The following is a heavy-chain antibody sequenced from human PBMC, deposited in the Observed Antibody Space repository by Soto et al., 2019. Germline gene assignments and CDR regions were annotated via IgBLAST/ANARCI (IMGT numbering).Heavy chain of an antibody. CDR2: ISYDESNK. CDR3: ARLYCTSATCDGWFDP. J-gene: IGHJ5*02. V-gene: IGHV3-30-3*01. Sequence: PGGSLRLSCAGSGFFFGREAMHWVRQSPGKGLEWVAAISYDESNKAYAESVRGHVSISVDKSISTAYLQWSSLKASDTAIYYCARLYCTSATCDGWFDPWGQGTLVTVSS. CDR1: GFFFGREA. D-gene: IGHD2-2*01.